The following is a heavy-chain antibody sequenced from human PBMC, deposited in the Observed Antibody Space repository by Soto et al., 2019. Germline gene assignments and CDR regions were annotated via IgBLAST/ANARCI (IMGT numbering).Heavy chain of an antibody. CDR2: INPTGGST. D-gene: IGHD3-3*01. V-gene: IGHV1-46*03. Sequence: ASVKVSCKASGYTFTSYYMHWVRQAPGQGLEWMGIINPTGGSTTYAQMFQGRVTMTRDTSTSTVYMELSSLRSEDTAVYYCARGGETFGVAMIRYYMDVWGKGTTVTVSS. J-gene: IGHJ6*03. CDR1: GYTFTSYY. CDR3: ARGGETFGVAMIRYYMDV.